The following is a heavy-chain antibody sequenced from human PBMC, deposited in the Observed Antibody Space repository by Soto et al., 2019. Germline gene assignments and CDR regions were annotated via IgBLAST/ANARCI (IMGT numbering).Heavy chain of an antibody. CDR2: ISGSGGSK. CDR3: AKGPTVGANSSYLDP. V-gene: IGHV3-23*01. D-gene: IGHD1-26*01. Sequence: WGSLRLSCSASGFTFSNYGMSWFRQAPGKGLEWVSVISGSGGSKYYADSVKGRFTISRDNSGNTLDLQMNSLRAEDTALYYCAKGPTVGANSSYLDPWGKGNLATVSS. J-gene: IGHJ5*02. CDR1: GFTFSNYG.